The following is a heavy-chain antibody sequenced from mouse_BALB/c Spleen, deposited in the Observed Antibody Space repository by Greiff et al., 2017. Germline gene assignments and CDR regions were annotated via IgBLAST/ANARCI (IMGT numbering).Heavy chain of an antibody. V-gene: IGHV3-6*02. CDR2: ISYDGSN. Sequence: DVQLQESGPGLVKPSQSLSLTCSVTGYSITSGYYWNWIRQFPGNKLEWMGYISYDGSNNYNPSLKNRISITRDTSKNQFFLKLNSVTTEDTATYYCAREGYPIRTWFAYWGQGTLVTVSA. J-gene: IGHJ3*01. CDR1: GYSITSGYY. D-gene: IGHD1-1*01. CDR3: AREGYPIRTWFAY.